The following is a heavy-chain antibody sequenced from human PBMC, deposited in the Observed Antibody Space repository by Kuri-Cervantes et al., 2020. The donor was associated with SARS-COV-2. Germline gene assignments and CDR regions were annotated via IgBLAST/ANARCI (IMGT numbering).Heavy chain of an antibody. J-gene: IGHJ4*02. D-gene: IGHD3-16*01. CDR2: IYYSGST. CDR1: GGSISSSYY. Sequence: ETLSLTCTVSGGSISSSYYWGWIRQPPGKGLEWIGSIYYSGSTYYNPSLKSRVTISVDTSKNQFSLKLSSVTAADTAVYYCARPSGVGIDYWGQGTLVTVSS. CDR3: ARPSGVGIDY. V-gene: IGHV4-39*01.